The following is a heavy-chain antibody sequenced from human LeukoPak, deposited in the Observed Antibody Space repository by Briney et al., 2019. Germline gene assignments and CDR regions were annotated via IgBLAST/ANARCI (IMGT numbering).Heavy chain of an antibody. J-gene: IGHJ4*02. CDR1: GYTFTTYA. CDR2: INAGNGNT. CDR3: ARGSAYGQLVPDY. D-gene: IGHD5-12*01. Sequence: ASVKVSCKASGYTFTTYAMHWVRQAPGQRPEWMGWINAGNGNTKNPQKFQDRVTITRDTSASTAYMEVSSLRSEDTAVYYCARGSAYGQLVPDYWGQGTLVTVSS. V-gene: IGHV1-3*01.